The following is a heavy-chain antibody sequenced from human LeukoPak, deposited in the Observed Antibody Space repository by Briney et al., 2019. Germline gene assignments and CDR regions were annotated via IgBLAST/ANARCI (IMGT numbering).Heavy chain of an antibody. Sequence: SETLSLTCAVYGGSFSGYYWSWIRQPPGKGLEWIGEINHSGSTNYNPSLKSRVTISVDTSKNQFSLKLSSVTAADTAVYYCYGIAARYGMDVWGQGTTVTVSS. CDR3: YGIAARYGMDV. V-gene: IGHV4-34*03. CDR2: INHSGST. CDR1: GGSFSGYY. J-gene: IGHJ6*02. D-gene: IGHD6-6*01.